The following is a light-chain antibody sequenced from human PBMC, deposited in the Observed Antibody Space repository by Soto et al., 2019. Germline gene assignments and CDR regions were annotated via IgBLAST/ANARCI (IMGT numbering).Light chain of an antibody. CDR3: TSYAGSNNLV. Sequence: QSALTQPPSASGSPGQSVAISCTGTSSDVGGYNYVSWYQQHPGKAPKLMIYEVNKRPSGVPDRFSGSKSGNTASLTVSGLQAEDEADYYCTSYAGSNNLVFAGGTKVT. J-gene: IGLJ3*02. V-gene: IGLV2-8*01. CDR1: SSDVGGYNY. CDR2: EVN.